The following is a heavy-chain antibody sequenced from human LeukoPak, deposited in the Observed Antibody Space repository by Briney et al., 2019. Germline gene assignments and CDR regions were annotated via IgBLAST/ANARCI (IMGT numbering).Heavy chain of an antibody. Sequence: SETLSLTCAVYGGSFSGYYWSWIRQPPGKGLEWIGEIHPSGSTDYNPSLKSRVTMSVDTSKNQFSLSLSSVTAADTAVYFCARGVDAYKGGNYWGQGTLVTVSS. CDR1: GGSFSGYY. CDR3: ARGVDAYKGGNY. V-gene: IGHV4-34*01. J-gene: IGHJ4*02. CDR2: IHPSGST. D-gene: IGHD5-24*01.